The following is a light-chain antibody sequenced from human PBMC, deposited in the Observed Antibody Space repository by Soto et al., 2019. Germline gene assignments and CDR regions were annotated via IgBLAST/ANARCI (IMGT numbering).Light chain of an antibody. Sequence: LTQSPGTLSLSPGERATLSCRASQSVNSDYLAWFQQRPGQAPRLLIFATSRRATDIPDRFSGSGSGTDFTLAIRRLEPEDFAVYYCHQFGYSPRTFGQGTKVDI. CDR3: HQFGYSPRT. J-gene: IGKJ1*01. CDR1: QSVNSDY. CDR2: ATS. V-gene: IGKV3-20*01.